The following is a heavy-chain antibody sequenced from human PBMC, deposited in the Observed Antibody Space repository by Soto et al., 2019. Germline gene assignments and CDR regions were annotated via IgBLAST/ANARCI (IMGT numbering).Heavy chain of an antibody. CDR3: ARRKGDYYDSSGYHYYFAY. J-gene: IGHJ4*02. CDR2: INPNSGGT. Sequence: QVQLVQSGAAVKKPGASVKVSCKASGYTFTDYYVHWVRQAPGQGLEWMGWINPNSGGTKSAQKFQGRVTMTRDTSISTAYMELSRLRSDDTAVYYCARRKGDYYDSSGYHYYFAYGGQGTLVTVSS. CDR1: GYTFTDYY. V-gene: IGHV1-2*02. D-gene: IGHD3-22*01.